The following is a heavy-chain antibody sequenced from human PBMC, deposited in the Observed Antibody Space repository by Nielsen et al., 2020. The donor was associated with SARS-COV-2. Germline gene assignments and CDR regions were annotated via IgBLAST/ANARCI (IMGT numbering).Heavy chain of an antibody. Sequence: SETLSLTCTVSGGSISDFYWSWVRQTPGTGLAWIGYNFHGGSPAYNPPLRSRVSISVDTSRNQFSLDLNSVTAADTAVYYCTGGPLHDFWSGYRSYWGQGILVTVSS. V-gene: IGHV4-59*01. J-gene: IGHJ4*02. CDR2: NFHGGSP. D-gene: IGHD3-3*01. CDR1: GGSISDFY. CDR3: TGGPLHDFWSGYRSY.